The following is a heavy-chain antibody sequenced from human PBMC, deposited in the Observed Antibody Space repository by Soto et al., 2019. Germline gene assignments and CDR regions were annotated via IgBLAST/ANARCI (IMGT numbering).Heavy chain of an antibody. CDR1: GGTFSSYT. V-gene: IGHV1-69*02. CDR3: AGGVAGHLRSSYYYMDV. J-gene: IGHJ6*03. Sequence: QVQLVQSGAEVKKPGSSVKVSCKASGGTFSSYTISWVRQAPGQGLEWMGRIIPILGIANYAQKFEGRVPITADESTSPVYRELSRLRSEDTAVCYCAGGVAGHLRSSYYYMDVWGKGTPVTVS. CDR2: IIPILGIA. D-gene: IGHD6-19*01.